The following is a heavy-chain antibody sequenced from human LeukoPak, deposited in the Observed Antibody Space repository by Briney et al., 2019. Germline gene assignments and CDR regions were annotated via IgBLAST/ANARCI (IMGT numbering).Heavy chain of an antibody. CDR1: GFTFSSYG. Sequence: GGSLRLSCAASGFTFSSYGMSWVRQAPGKGLEWVSGISGSGDRTYYADSVKGRFTFSRDNSKNTLYLQMNSLRVEDTAVYYCARDSSMLRGPLVIYYFDFWGQGTLVTVSS. J-gene: IGHJ4*02. CDR2: ISGSGDRT. CDR3: ARDSSMLRGPLVIYYFDF. D-gene: IGHD3-10*01. V-gene: IGHV3-23*01.